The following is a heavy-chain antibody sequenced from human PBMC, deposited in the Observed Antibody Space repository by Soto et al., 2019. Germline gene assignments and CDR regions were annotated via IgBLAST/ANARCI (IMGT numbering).Heavy chain of an antibody. CDR1: GFTFSGHG. CDR3: AKDFHGGAVVVAADC. J-gene: IGHJ4*02. Sequence: GGSLRLSCAASGFTFSGHGMHWVRQAPGKGLEWVAVISHDEINKYYADSVKGRFTISRDNSKNTLYLQMNSLRADDTAVYYCAKDFHGGAVVVAADCWGQGTLVTVSS. D-gene: IGHD2-15*01. CDR2: ISHDEINK. V-gene: IGHV3-30*18.